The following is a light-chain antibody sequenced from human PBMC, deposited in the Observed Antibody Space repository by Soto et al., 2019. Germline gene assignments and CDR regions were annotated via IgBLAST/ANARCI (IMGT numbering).Light chain of an antibody. Sequence: VLTQSPVTLSLSPGDTATLSCRASVSFVRYLAWSQHKPGQAPRLLIYDAFQRATGIPARFSGSGYGRDFTLTISSLGPEDFAVYYCQQRSNWPLTFGGGTKVEIK. CDR3: QQRSNWPLT. CDR1: VSFVRY. J-gene: IGKJ4*01. V-gene: IGKV3-11*02. CDR2: DAF.